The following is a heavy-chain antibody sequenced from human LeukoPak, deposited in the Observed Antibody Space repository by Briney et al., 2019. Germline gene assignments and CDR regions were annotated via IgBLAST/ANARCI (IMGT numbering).Heavy chain of an antibody. D-gene: IGHD5-12*01. CDR1: GTSISSYY. V-gene: IGHV4-59*08. J-gene: IGHJ3*02. Sequence: SETLSLTCTVSGTSISSYYWSWIRQPPGKGPEWIGYIHYSGSSNYNPSLKSRVTISVDTSRNQLSLKLSSVTAADTAVYYCARHLDWDSGGDAFDIWGQGTMVTASS. CDR2: IHYSGSS. CDR3: ARHLDWDSGGDAFDI.